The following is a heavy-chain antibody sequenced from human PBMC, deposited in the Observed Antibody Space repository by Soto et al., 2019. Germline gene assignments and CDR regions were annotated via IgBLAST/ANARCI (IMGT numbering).Heavy chain of an antibody. CDR3: ARTARVPDF. V-gene: IGHV4-61*05. J-gene: IGHJ4*02. CDR2: IYHTGVT. D-gene: IGHD2-2*01. CDR1: GGSISSSSYF. Sequence: SETLSLTCSVSGGSISSSSYFLGWFRQPPGQGLECLGYIYHTGVTNSNPSLRGRLSISIDTAKNQFSLKLSSVTSADTAIYYCARTARVPDFWGPGILVTVSS.